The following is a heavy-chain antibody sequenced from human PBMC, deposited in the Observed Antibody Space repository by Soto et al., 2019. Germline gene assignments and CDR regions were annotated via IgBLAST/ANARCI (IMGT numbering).Heavy chain of an antibody. Sequence: QVQLQESGPGLVKPSQTLSLTCSISGASISSDDYYWSWFRQPPGKGLEWIGYISYRGSTYYNPSLKSRISISVDTYKTQFSLILSSVTAADTAVFYCAREVNNYYGMDVWGQGTTVTVSS. CDR2: ISYRGST. J-gene: IGHJ6*02. V-gene: IGHV4-30-4*01. CDR1: GASISSDDYY. CDR3: AREVNNYYGMDV.